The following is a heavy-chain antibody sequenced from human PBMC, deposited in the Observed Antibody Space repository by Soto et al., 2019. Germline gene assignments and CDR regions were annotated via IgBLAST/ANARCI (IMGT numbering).Heavy chain of an antibody. CDR3: AREVLWFGELSGWFDP. CDR1: GGSISSGDYY. CDR2: IYYSGST. D-gene: IGHD3-10*01. V-gene: IGHV4-30-4*01. Sequence: SETLSLTCTVSGGSISSGDYYWSWIRQPPGKGLEWIGYIYYSGSTYYNPSLKSRVTISVDTSKNQFSLKLSSVTAADTAVYYCAREVLWFGELSGWFDPWGQGTLVTVLL. J-gene: IGHJ5*02.